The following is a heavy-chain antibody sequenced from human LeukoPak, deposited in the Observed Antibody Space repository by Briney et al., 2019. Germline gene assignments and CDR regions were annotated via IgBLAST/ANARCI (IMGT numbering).Heavy chain of an antibody. D-gene: IGHD4-23*01. J-gene: IGHJ4*02. CDR1: GFTFSSYE. V-gene: IGHV3-48*03. CDR2: ISSSGSTI. CDR3: ARDDYGGKKFDY. Sequence: GGSLRLSCAASGFTFSSYEMNWARQAPGKGLEWVSYISSSGSTIYYADSVKGRFTISRDNAKNSLYLQMNSLRAEDTAVYYCARDDYGGKKFDYWGQGTLVTVSS.